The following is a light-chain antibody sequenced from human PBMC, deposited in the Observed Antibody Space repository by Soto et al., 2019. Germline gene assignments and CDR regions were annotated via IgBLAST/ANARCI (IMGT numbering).Light chain of an antibody. V-gene: IGLV1-51*01. CDR1: SSNIGNNY. CDR3: GTWDSSLSVWL. Sequence: QSVLTQPPSVSAAPGQKVTISCSGGSSNIGNNYVSWYQQLPGTAPKLLIYDENKRPSGIPDRFSGSKSGTSATLGIAGLQTGDEAHYYCGTWDSSLSVWLFGGGTKLTVL. J-gene: IGLJ3*02. CDR2: DEN.